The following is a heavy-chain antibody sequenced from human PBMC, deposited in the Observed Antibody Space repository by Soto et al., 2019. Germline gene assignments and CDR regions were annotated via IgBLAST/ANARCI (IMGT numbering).Heavy chain of an antibody. CDR3: ARPPTDAAAGYFDY. CDR1: GGSMRPSSYY. D-gene: IGHD6-13*01. J-gene: IGHJ4*02. V-gene: IGHV4-39*01. Sequence: SETLSLTCTVSGGSMRPSSYYWCWIRQPPGKGLEWIGSIYYSGSTYYNPSLKSRVTISVDTSKNQFSLKLSSVTAADTAVYYCARPPTDAAAGYFDYWGQGMLVTVSS. CDR2: IYYSGST.